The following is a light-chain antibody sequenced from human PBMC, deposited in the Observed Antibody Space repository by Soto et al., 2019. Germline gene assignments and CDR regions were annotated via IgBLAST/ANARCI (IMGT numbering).Light chain of an antibody. CDR3: QQDNNWPYT. CDR1: QSVSSN. V-gene: IGKV3-15*01. Sequence: EIVMTQSPATLSVSPGERATLSCRASQSVSSNLAWYQQKPGQTPRLLIYGASTRATGIPARFSGSRSGTDFTLTISSLQSEDFAVYYCQQDNNWPYTFGQGTKLEI. CDR2: GAS. J-gene: IGKJ2*01.